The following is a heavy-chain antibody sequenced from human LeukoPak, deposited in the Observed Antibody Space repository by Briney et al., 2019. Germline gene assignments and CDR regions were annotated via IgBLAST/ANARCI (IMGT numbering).Heavy chain of an antibody. D-gene: IGHD2-21*01. V-gene: IGHV3-53*01. Sequence: GGSLRLFCAASGFTVSNNYMSWVSRAARKGQEWVALIYSGGSTYYADSVKGRFTISRDNSKNTLHLQMNSLRAEDTAVYYCVRNSGELGAWGQGTLVTVSS. CDR2: IYSGGST. CDR1: GFTVSNNY. J-gene: IGHJ5*02. CDR3: VRNSGELGA.